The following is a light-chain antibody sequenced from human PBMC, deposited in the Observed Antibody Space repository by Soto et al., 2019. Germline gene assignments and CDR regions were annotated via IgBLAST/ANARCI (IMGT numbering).Light chain of an antibody. J-gene: IGKJ4*01. CDR1: QNIGTW. CDR3: QQYNSYLLT. V-gene: IGKV1-5*01. Sequence: DIQMTQSPSTLSALVGDRVTITCRASQNIGTWLAWYQQKPGKAPKLLIYEGSTLEGGVPSRFSGSGSGTEFTLTISSLQPDDVATYYCQQYNSYLLTFGGGTKVEIQ. CDR2: EGS.